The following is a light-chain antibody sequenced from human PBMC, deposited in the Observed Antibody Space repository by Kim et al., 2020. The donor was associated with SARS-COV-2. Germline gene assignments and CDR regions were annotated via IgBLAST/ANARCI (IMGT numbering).Light chain of an antibody. CDR3: AVWDDILSSPV. Sequence: GQRVTTSCSVSRSNIGKNTGNSVPQFPGTAPKLLVSAYDQRPSGIPDRFSGSKSGTSASLVISGLQSEDEADYYCAVWDDILSSPVFGGGTQLTVL. CDR2: AYD. V-gene: IGLV1-44*01. J-gene: IGLJ3*02. CDR1: RSNIGKNT.